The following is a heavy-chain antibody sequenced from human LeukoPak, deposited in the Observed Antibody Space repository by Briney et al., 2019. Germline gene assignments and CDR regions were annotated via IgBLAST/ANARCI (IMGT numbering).Heavy chain of an antibody. CDR1: GDSFSSFF. Sequence: SETLSLTCSVSGDSFSSFFWSWIRQPAGKGLEWIGRIYTSESTNYNPSLKSRVTISVDTSRNQFSLKLSSVTAADTAVYYCARGLWFGDENPPYFDYWGQGILVTVSS. J-gene: IGHJ4*02. D-gene: IGHD3-10*01. CDR3: ARGLWFGDENPPYFDY. CDR2: IYTSEST. V-gene: IGHV4-4*07.